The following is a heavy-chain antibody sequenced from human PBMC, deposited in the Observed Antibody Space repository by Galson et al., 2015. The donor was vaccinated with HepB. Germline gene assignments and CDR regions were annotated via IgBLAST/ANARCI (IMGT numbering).Heavy chain of an antibody. Sequence: SLRLSCAASGFTFSSYGMHWVRQAPGKGLEWVAGIWYDGSNKHYADSVKGRFTISRDNSKNTLYLQVNSLRAEDTALYYCTRHPTTFYDCWSGYCDNWFDPWGQGTLVIVSS. CDR1: GFTFSSYG. J-gene: IGHJ5*02. CDR2: IWYDGSNK. CDR3: TRHPTTFYDCWSGYCDNWFDP. D-gene: IGHD3-3*01. V-gene: IGHV3-33*01.